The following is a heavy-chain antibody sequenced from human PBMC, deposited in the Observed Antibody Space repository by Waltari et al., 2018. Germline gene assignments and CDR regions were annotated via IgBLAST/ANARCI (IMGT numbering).Heavy chain of an antibody. CDR1: GGSISSSSSY. CDR3: ARLGTAVAGDY. J-gene: IGHJ4*02. D-gene: IGHD6-19*01. CDR2: IYYSGST. V-gene: IGHV4-39*07. Sequence: QLQLQESGPGLVKPSETLSLTCTVSGGSISSSSSYWGWLRQPPGKGLEWIGSIYYSGSTYYNPSLKSRVTISVDTSKNQFSLKLSSVTAADTAVYYCARLGTAVAGDYWGQGTLVTVSS.